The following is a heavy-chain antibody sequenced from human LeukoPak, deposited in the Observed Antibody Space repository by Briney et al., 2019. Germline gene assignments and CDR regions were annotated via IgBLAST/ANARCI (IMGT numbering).Heavy chain of an antibody. J-gene: IGHJ4*02. Sequence: GGSLRLSCAASGFTFSSYGMSWVRQAPGKGLEWVSSISSSSSYIYYADSVKGRFTISRDNAKNSLYLQVNSLRAEDTAVYYCARAGIAAAGSLDYWGQGTLVTVSS. V-gene: IGHV3-21*01. CDR1: GFTFSSYG. CDR3: ARAGIAAAGSLDY. D-gene: IGHD6-13*01. CDR2: ISSSSSYI.